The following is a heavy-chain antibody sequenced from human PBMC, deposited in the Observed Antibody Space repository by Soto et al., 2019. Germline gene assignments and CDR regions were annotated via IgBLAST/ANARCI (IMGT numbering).Heavy chain of an antibody. CDR3: ARDKGYCNDTSCQDFDY. J-gene: IGHJ4*02. D-gene: IGHD2-15*01. Sequence: GGSLRLSCAASGFTFSSYRMTWVRQAPGKGLEWVSYISSSSRTIYYADSVKGRFTISRDNAKNSLYLQMNSLRYEDTAVYYCARDKGYCNDTSCQDFDYWGQGTLVTVSS. CDR2: ISSSSRTI. V-gene: IGHV3-48*02. CDR1: GFTFSSYR.